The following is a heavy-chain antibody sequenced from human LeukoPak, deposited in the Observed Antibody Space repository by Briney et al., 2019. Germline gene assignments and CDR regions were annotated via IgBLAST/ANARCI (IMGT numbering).Heavy chain of an antibody. CDR1: GGSFSGYY. V-gene: IGHV4-34*01. D-gene: IGHD1-26*01. CDR2: INHSGST. J-gene: IGHJ3*02. Sequence: SETLSLTCAVYGGSFSGYYWSWIRQPPGKGLEWIGEINHSGSTNYNPSLKSRVTIPVDTSKNQFSLKLSSVTAADTAVYYCAGVGADDAFDIWGQGTMVTVSS. CDR3: AGVGADDAFDI.